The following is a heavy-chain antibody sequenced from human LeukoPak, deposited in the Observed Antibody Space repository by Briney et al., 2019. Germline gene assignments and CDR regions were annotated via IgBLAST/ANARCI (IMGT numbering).Heavy chain of an antibody. CDR1: GFTFSDYY. D-gene: IGHD4-17*01. CDR2: ISSSGSTI. J-gene: IGHJ4*02. V-gene: IGHV3-11*01. CDR3: AREHGDYVFARKLDY. Sequence: PGGSLRLSCAASGFTFSDYYMGWIRQAPGKGLEWVSYISSSGSTIYYADSVKGRFTISRDNAKNSLYLQMNSLRAEDTAVYYCAREHGDYVFARKLDYWGQGTLVTVSS.